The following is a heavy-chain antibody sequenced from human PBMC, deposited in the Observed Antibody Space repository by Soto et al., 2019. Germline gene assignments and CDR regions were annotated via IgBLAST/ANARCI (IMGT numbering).Heavy chain of an antibody. J-gene: IGHJ4*02. CDR3: AKDGGPLVVVVAALSY. CDR2: ISSDGRNK. V-gene: IGHV3-30*18. CDR1: GFTFSSFA. D-gene: IGHD2-15*01. Sequence: VQLVESGGGVVQPGGSLRLSCAASGFTFSSFALHWVRQAPGKGLEWVAVISSDGRNKYYADSVKGRFTISRDASKNTLYLQMNSLRAEDTAVYYCAKDGGPLVVVVAALSYWGQGTLVTVSS.